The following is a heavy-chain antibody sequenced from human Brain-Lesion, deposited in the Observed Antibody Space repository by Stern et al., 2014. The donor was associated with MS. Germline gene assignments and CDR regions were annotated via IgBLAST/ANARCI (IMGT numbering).Heavy chain of an antibody. CDR2: IFNSGST. CDR1: GGSISSGGYY. D-gene: IGHD2-2*01. V-gene: IGHV4-61*02. J-gene: IGHJ6*02. CDR3: ARGRVVPGFQYYATDV. Sequence: VQLVESGPGLVKPSQTLSLSCTVSGGSISSGGYYWSWIRQPAGKGLEWIGRIFNSGSTSYNPSLKSRVTISINTPKTQFPLRLNSMTAADTAVYYCARGRVVPGFQYYATDVWGQGTTVIVSS.